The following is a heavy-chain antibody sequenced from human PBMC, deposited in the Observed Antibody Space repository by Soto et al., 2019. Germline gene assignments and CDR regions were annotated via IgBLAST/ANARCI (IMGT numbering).Heavy chain of an antibody. CDR3: AAVDAMVRGVNLDY. V-gene: IGHV1-58*02. J-gene: IGHJ4*02. D-gene: IGHD3-10*01. CDR1: GFTFTSSA. Sequence: ASVKVSCKASGFTFTSSAMQWVRQARGQRLEWIGWIVVGSGNTNYAQKFQERVTITRDMSTSTAYMELSSLRSEDTAVYYCAAVDAMVRGVNLDYWGQGTLVTISS. CDR2: IVVGSGNT.